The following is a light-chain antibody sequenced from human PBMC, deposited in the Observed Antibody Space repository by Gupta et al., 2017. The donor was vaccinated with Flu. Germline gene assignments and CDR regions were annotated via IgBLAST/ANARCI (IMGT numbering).Light chain of an antibody. V-gene: IGKV1-12*01. J-gene: IGKJ4*01. CDR1: QGISSW. CDR2: AAS. CDR3: QQAKSVPGALT. Sequence: DIQMTQSPSSVSASVGDRVTITCRASQGISSWLAWYQKKPGKAPKLLIYAASSLQRGVKSRFSGSGDGTDFTLTISSRQPEDFATYYCQQAKSVPGALTFGGGTKVEIK.